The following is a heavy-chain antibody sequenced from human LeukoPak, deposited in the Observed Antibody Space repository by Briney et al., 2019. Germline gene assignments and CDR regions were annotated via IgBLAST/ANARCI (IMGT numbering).Heavy chain of an antibody. D-gene: IGHD2-2*02. CDR1: GFTFSSYG. Sequence: GGSLRLSCAASGFTFSSYGMHWVRQALGKGLEWVAVIWYDGSNKYYADSVKGRFTISRDNSKNTLYLQMNSLRAEDTAVYYCARGRREYCSSTSCYRGGVGYYFDYWGQGTLVTVSS. J-gene: IGHJ4*02. CDR3: ARGRREYCSSTSCYRGGVGYYFDY. CDR2: IWYDGSNK. V-gene: IGHV3-33*01.